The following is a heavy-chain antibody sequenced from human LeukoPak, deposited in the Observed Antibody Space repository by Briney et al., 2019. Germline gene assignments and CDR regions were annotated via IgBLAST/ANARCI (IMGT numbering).Heavy chain of an antibody. J-gene: IGHJ3*02. V-gene: IGHV4-4*07. CDR3: ARGLGAATSEAFDI. Sequence: PSETLSLTCTVSGGSISNYYWSWIRQPAGKGLEFIGRIYTSGSTDYNPSLKSRVTMSVDTSKNQFSLKLTSVTAADTAVYYCARGLGAATSEAFDIWGQVSMVTVSS. D-gene: IGHD1-26*01. CDR2: IYTSGST. CDR1: GGSISNYY.